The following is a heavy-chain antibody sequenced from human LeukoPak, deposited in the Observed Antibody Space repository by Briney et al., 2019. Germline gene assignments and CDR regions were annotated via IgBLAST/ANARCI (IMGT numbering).Heavy chain of an antibody. CDR2: IIYTSGNT. Sequence: PSETLSLTCSVSGGSISNNYWSWIRQPAGKGLEWIARIIYTSGNTDYNPSLRSRVTISVDTSKNQFSLKLSSVTAADTAVYYCARDRGGSSWYNWYDVWGQGILVTVSS. D-gene: IGHD6-13*01. J-gene: IGHJ5*02. CDR3: ARDRGGSSWYNWYDV. CDR1: GGSISNNY. V-gene: IGHV4-4*07.